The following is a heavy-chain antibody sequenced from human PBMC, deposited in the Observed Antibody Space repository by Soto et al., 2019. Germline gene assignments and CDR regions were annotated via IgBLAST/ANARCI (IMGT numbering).Heavy chain of an antibody. CDR3: TRGIYDSSGYPPNPIPFAYYYGMDV. Sequence: GGSLRLSCAASGFTFSSYAMSWVRQAPGKGLEWVSAISGSGGSTYYADSVKGRFTISRDNSKNTLYLQMNSLRAEDTAVYYCTRGIYDSSGYPPNPIPFAYYYGMDVWGQGTTVTVSS. D-gene: IGHD3-22*01. CDR1: GFTFSSYA. CDR2: ISGSGGST. V-gene: IGHV3-23*01. J-gene: IGHJ6*02.